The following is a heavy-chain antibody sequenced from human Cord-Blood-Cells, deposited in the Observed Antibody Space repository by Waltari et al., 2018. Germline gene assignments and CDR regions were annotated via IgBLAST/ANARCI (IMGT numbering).Heavy chain of an antibody. V-gene: IGHV1-69*01. J-gene: IGHJ4*02. D-gene: IGHD3-10*01. Sequence: QVQLVQSGAEVKKPGSPVKVSCKASGGTFSSSAITWVRQAPGQGLEWKGGIIPIFGTANYAQKFQGRVTITADESTSTAYMELSSLRSEDTAVYYCARGIGGGYYFDYWGQGTLVTVSS. CDR3: ARGIGGGYYFDY. CDR1: GGTFSSSA. CDR2: IIPIFGTA.